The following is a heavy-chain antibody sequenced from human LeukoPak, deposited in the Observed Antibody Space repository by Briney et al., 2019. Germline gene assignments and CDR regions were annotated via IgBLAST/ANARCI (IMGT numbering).Heavy chain of an antibody. D-gene: IGHD3-22*01. CDR2: INPNSGGT. Sequence: ASVKVSCKASGYTFTGYYMHWVRQAPGQGLEWMGWINPNSGGTNYAQKFQGRVTMTRDTSISTAYMKLSRLRSDDTAVYYCARVYYDSSGYYLLDYWGQGTLVTVSS. J-gene: IGHJ4*02. V-gene: IGHV1-2*02. CDR1: GYTFTGYY. CDR3: ARVYYDSSGYYLLDY.